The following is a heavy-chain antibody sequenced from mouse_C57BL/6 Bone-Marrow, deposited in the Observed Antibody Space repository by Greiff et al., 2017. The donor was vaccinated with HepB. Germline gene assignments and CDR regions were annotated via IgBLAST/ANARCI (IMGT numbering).Heavy chain of an antibody. CDR3: VRHGGNSFDY. CDR2: IRSKSNNYAT. D-gene: IGHD2-1*01. CDR1: GFSFNTYA. Sequence: DVQLVESGGGLVQPKGSLKLSCAASGFSFNTYAMNWVRQAPGKGLEWVARIRSKSNNYATYYADSVKDRFTISRDDSESMLYLQMNNLKTEDTAMYYCVRHGGNSFDYWGQGTTLTVSS. J-gene: IGHJ2*01. V-gene: IGHV10-1*01.